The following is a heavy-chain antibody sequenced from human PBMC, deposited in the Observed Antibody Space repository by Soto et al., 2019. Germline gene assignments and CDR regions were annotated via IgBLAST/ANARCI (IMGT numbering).Heavy chain of an antibody. J-gene: IGHJ3*02. CDR2: IWYDGSNK. Sequence: GGSLRLSCAASGFTFSCYFMHWVRQAPGKGLEWVAVIWYDGSNKYYADSVKGRFTISRDNAKNSLYLQMNSLRAEDTALYYCAKDQMTTVTTRGAFDIWGQGTMVTVSS. D-gene: IGHD4-4*01. CDR1: GFTFSCYF. CDR3: AKDQMTTVTTRGAFDI. V-gene: IGHV3-33*03.